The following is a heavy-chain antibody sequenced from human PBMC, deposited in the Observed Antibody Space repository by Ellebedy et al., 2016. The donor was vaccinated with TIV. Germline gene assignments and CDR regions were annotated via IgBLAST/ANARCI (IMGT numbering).Heavy chain of an antibody. D-gene: IGHD3-16*01. J-gene: IGHJ4*02. CDR2: ISGSSTDT. CDR1: GFSFSDSY. V-gene: IGHV3-11*05. Sequence: GESLKISXAASGFSFSDSYMTWIRQAPGKGLEWVSYISGSSTDTNYADSVRGRFTISRDNAKNSLYLQMDNLRAEDTALYFCTRDPRRVPFWGRGTLVTVSS. CDR3: TRDPRRVPF.